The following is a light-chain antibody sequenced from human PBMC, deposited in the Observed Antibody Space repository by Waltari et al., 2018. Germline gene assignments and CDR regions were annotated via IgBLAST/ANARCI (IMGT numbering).Light chain of an antibody. CDR2: DAS. Sequence: EIVLTQSQATLSLSPGERATLSCRASQSVSSYLAWYQQKPGQAPRLLIYDASNRATGIPARFSGSGSGTDFTLTISSLEPEDFAVYYCQQSGTFGPGTKVDIK. V-gene: IGKV3-11*01. CDR1: QSVSSY. CDR3: QQSGT. J-gene: IGKJ3*01.